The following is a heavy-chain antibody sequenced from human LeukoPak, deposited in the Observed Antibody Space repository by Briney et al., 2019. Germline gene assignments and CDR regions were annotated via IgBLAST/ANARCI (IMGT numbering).Heavy chain of an antibody. V-gene: IGHV3-7*01. CDR2: IKKDGSET. CDR1: GFTFSSYW. CDR3: SSGNSHAFDI. Sequence: PGGSLRLSCAASGFTFSSYWMSWVRQAPGKGLEWVANIKKDGSETYYLDSVKGRFTVSRDNAKNTLYLQMNNLRAEDTAVYYCSSGNSHAFDIWGQGTMVTVSS. J-gene: IGHJ3*02. D-gene: IGHD4-23*01.